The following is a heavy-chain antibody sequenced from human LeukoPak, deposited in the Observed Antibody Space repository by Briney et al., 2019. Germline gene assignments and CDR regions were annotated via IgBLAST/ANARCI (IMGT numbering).Heavy chain of an antibody. J-gene: IGHJ4*02. CDR2: ISSNGGST. CDR3: VKPANGLVSYFDY. D-gene: IGHD3/OR15-3a*01. Sequence: GGSLRLSCAASGFTFTAHAMHWVRQAPGKGLEYVSTISSNGGSTYYADSVKGRFTISRDNSKNTLYLQMSSLRAEDTAVYYCVKPANGLVSYFDYWGQGTLVTVSS. CDR1: GFTFTAHA. V-gene: IGHV3-64D*09.